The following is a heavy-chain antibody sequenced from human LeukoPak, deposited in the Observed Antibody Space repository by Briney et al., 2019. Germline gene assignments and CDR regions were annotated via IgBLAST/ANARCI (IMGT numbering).Heavy chain of an antibody. D-gene: IGHD1-26*01. CDR3: AKGGTYSWFDP. CDR1: GFTLSSYA. Sequence: GGSLRLSCAASGFTLSSYAMIWVRQAPGKGLEWGSAITRSGNNTYYAASVKGLFIISRDNSKNTLLLQMNSLRAEDTVVYCYAKGGTYSWFDPWGQGTLVTVSS. V-gene: IGHV3-23*01. CDR2: ITRSGNNT. J-gene: IGHJ5*02.